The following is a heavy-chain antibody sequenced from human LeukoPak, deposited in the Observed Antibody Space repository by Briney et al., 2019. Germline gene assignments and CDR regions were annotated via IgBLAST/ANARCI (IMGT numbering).Heavy chain of an antibody. V-gene: IGHV1-8*01. CDR3: ARLRRGEQQLWGMIDASDI. CDR1: GYTFTSYD. D-gene: IGHD6-13*01. J-gene: IGHJ3*02. CDR2: MNPNSGNT. Sequence: ASVKVSCKASGYTFTSYDINWVRQATGQGLEWMGWMNPNSGNTGYAQKFQGRVTMTRNTSISTAYMELSSLRSEDTAVYYCARLRRGEQQLWGMIDASDIWGQGTMVTVSS.